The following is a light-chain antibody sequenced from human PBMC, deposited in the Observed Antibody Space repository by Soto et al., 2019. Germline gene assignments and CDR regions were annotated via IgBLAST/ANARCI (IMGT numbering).Light chain of an antibody. CDR1: SSNIGNNY. V-gene: IGLV1-51*01. J-gene: IGLJ2*01. CDR2: DNN. CDR3: GTWDSSLSVVV. Sequence: QSVLTQPPSVSAAPGQKVTISCSGSSSNIGNNYVSWYQHLPGTAPKLFIYDNNKRPSGIPDRFSGSKSGTSATLGITGLQTGDEADYYCGTWDSSLSVVVFGGGTKVTVL.